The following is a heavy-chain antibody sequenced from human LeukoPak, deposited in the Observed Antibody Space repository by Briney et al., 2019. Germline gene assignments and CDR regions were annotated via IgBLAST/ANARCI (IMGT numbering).Heavy chain of an antibody. CDR2: IYYRGST. CDR1: GGSISSSNYL. V-gene: IGHV4-39*01. D-gene: IGHD6-25*01. J-gene: IGHJ6*02. Sequence: SETLSLTCTVSGGSISSSNYLWGWIRQPPGKGLEWIENIYYRGSTYYNPPLKRQVTISLDTSKNQFSLQLSSVPVADTPVYYCARQLYSSATVWGQGTTVTVSS. CDR3: ARQLYSSATV.